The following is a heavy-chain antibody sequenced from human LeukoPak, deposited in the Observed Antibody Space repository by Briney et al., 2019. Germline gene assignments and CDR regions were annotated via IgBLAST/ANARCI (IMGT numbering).Heavy chain of an antibody. CDR1: GYTFTSYA. V-gene: IGHV1-3*01. J-gene: IGHJ5*02. CDR2: INAGNGNT. Sequence: ASVKVSCKASGYTFTSYAMHWVRQAPGQRLEWMGWINAGNGNTKYSQKFQGRATITRDTSASTAYMELSSLRSEDTAVYYCARDAQWFGGGRNWFDPWGQGTLVTVSS. CDR3: ARDAQWFGGGRNWFDP. D-gene: IGHD3-10*01.